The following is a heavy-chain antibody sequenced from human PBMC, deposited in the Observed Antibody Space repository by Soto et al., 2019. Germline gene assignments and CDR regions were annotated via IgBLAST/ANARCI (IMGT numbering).Heavy chain of an antibody. J-gene: IGHJ6*04. D-gene: IGHD3-22*01. Sequence: PSETLSLTCIVSGGSISSGGYYWSWIRQHPGKGLEWIGYIYYSGSTYYNPSLTRRVTISVDTSKNQFSLKLSSVTVADTAVYYCARDPPHWYDSSRYNGCMDIWYEGXMVTIYS. CDR2: IYYSGST. CDR3: ARDPPHWYDSSRYNGCMDI. CDR1: GGSISSGGYY. V-gene: IGHV4-31*03.